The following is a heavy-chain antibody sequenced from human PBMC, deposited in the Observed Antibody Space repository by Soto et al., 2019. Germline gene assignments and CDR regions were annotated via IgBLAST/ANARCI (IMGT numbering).Heavy chain of an antibody. V-gene: IGHV1-3*01. Sequence: ASVKVSCKASGYTFTGYAMHWVRQAPGQRLEWMGWINAGNGNTKYSQKFQGRVTITRDTSASAAYMELSSLSSDDTAVYYCARDRNLLSYCGGDCYSGFDDWGQGTLVPVAS. CDR1: GYTFTGYA. J-gene: IGHJ4*02. CDR3: ARDRNLLSYCGGDCYSGFDD. CDR2: INAGNGNT. D-gene: IGHD2-21*02.